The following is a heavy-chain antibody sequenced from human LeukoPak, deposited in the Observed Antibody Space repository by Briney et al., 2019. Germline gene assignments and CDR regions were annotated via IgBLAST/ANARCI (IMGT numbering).Heavy chain of an antibody. Sequence: PGGSLRLSCAASGFTFSNFIMNWVRQAPGKGLEWVSSISSSSSYIYYADSVKGRFTISRDNSRNTLYLQMNSLRAEDTAVYYCARVAYCGGDCLNYFDYWGQGTLVTVSS. D-gene: IGHD2-21*02. CDR1: GFTFSNFI. V-gene: IGHV3-21*01. J-gene: IGHJ4*02. CDR3: ARVAYCGGDCLNYFDY. CDR2: ISSSSSYI.